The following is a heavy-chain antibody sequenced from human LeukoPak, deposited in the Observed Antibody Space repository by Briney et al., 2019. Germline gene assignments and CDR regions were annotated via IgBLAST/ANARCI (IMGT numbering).Heavy chain of an antibody. CDR1: GGSISSYY. CDR2: IYTSGST. V-gene: IGHV4-4*07. Sequence: PSETLSLTCTVSGGSISSYYWSWIRQPAGKGLEWIGRIYTSGSTNYNPSLKSRVTMSVDTSKNQFSLKLSSVTAADTAVYYCAREPPRRNIVVVVAATVKAFDIWGQGTMVTVSS. J-gene: IGHJ3*02. D-gene: IGHD2-15*01. CDR3: AREPPRRNIVVVVAATVKAFDI.